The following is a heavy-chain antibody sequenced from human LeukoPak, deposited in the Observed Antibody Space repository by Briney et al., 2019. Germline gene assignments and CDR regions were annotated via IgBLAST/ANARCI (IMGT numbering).Heavy chain of an antibody. CDR1: GYSITSDYY. CDR2: IYYSGST. Sequence: SETLSLTCAVSGYSITSDYYWGWIRQPPGKGLEWIGSIYYSGSTYYNPSLKSRVTISVDTSKNQFSLKLSSVTAADTAVYYCAKQVEYSSSSGGYYYYYMDVWGKGTTVTVSS. V-gene: IGHV4-38-2*01. CDR3: AKQVEYSSSSGGYYYYYMDV. J-gene: IGHJ6*03. D-gene: IGHD6-6*01.